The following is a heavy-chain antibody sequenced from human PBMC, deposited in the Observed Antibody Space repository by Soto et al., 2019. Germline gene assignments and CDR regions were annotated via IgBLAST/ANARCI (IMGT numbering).Heavy chain of an antibody. CDR1: GFTFSSYA. Sequence: GGSLRLSCAASGFTFSSYAMHWVRQAPGKGLEWVAVISYDGSNKYYADSVKGRFTISRDNSKNTLYLQMNSLRAEDTAVYYCARDLRLGELPHGMDVWGQGTTVTVSS. CDR3: ARDLRLGELPHGMDV. D-gene: IGHD3-16*01. J-gene: IGHJ6*02. CDR2: ISYDGSNK. V-gene: IGHV3-30-3*01.